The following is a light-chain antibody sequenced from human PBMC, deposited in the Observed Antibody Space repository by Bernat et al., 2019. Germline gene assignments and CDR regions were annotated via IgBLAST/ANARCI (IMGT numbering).Light chain of an antibody. CDR1: QSVAGNY. CDR3: QQYGESVT. Sequence: EIVLTQSPGTLSLSPGDRGTLSCRASQSVAGNYLAWYQLKPGQAPRLLLYGVFTRATGTPDRFSGGGSGTDFILTISRLEPEDVAVYYCQQYGESVTFGGGTKVEIK. CDR2: GVF. J-gene: IGKJ4*01. V-gene: IGKV3-20*01.